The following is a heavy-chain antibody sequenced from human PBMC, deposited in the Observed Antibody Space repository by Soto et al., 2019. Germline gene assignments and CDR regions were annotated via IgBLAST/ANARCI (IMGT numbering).Heavy chain of an antibody. CDR2: IYYSGST. J-gene: IGHJ6*02. D-gene: IGHD6-6*01. CDR3: ARDLVDYGMDV. Sequence: QVQLQESGPGLVKPSETLSLTCTVSDVSISSFYWSWIRQPPGKGLEWIGYIYYSGSTNYNPSLTRXXAXSXATSKSQFSLQLNSVTAADTAVYYCARDLVDYGMDVWGQGTTVTVSS. CDR1: DVSISSFY. V-gene: IGHV4-59*01.